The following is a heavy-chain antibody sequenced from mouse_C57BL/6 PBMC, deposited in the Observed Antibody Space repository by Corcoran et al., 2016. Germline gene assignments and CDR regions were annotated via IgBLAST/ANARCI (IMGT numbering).Heavy chain of an antibody. J-gene: IGHJ4*01. V-gene: IGHV1-76*01. CDR1: GYTFTDYY. CDR3: ARHGSSFYYAMDY. D-gene: IGHD1-1*01. Sequence: QVQLKQSGAELVRPGASVKLSCKASGYTFTDYYINWVKQRPGQGLEWIARIYPGSGNTYYNEKFKGKATLTAEKSSSTAYMQLSSLTSEDSAVYFCARHGSSFYYAMDYWGQGTSVTVSS. CDR2: IYPGSGNT.